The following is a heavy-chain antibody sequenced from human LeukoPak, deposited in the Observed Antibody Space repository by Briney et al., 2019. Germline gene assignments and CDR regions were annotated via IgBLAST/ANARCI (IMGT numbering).Heavy chain of an antibody. CDR2: IFHSGST. D-gene: IGHD5-24*01. J-gene: IGHJ4*02. Sequence: SGTLSLTCAVSAGFITDSNWWTWVRQPPGKGLEWIGEIFHSGSTNYNPSLKSRVTISVDKSKNQFSLRLSSVTAADTAVYYCARVVRDGYNFSFDYWGQGTLVTVSS. V-gene: IGHV4-4*02. CDR1: AGFITDSNW. CDR3: ARVVRDGYNFSFDY.